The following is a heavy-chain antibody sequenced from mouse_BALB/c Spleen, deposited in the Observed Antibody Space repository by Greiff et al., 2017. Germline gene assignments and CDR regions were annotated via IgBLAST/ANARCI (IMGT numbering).Heavy chain of an antibody. CDR3: ARDRYGSSDY. Sequence: EVKLVESVGGLVQPGGSLRLSCATSGFTFTDYYMSWVRQPPGKALEWLGFIRNKANGYTTEYSASVKGRFTISRDNSQSILYLQMNTLRAEDSATYYCARDRYGSSDYWGQGTTLTVSS. D-gene: IGHD1-1*01. CDR1: GFTFTDYY. CDR2: IRNKANGYTT. V-gene: IGHV7-3*02. J-gene: IGHJ2*01.